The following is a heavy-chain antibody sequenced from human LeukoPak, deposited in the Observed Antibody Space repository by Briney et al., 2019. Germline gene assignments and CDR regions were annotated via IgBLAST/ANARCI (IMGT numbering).Heavy chain of an antibody. CDR3: ARDSCSGGSCYRQGVFDY. V-gene: IGHV3-74*01. Sequence: GGSLRLSCAASGFTFSNYWMHWVRQAPGKGLVWVSRIKSDGSRTDYADSVKGRFTISRDNAKNTLYLQMNSLRAEDTAVYYCARDSCSGGSCYRQGVFDYWGQGTLVTVSS. CDR2: IKSDGSRT. D-gene: IGHD2-15*01. CDR1: GFTFSNYW. J-gene: IGHJ4*02.